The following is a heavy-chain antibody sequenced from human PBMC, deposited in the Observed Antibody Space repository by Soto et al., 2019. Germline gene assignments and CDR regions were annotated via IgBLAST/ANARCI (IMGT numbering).Heavy chain of an antibody. CDR1: GFTFSTYW. V-gene: IGHV3-7*01. CDR2: IKQDGGEK. D-gene: IGHD6-25*01. CDR3: ARDTSAAWPSYLAY. J-gene: IGHJ4*02. Sequence: GGSLRLSCAASGFTFSTYWMSWVRQAPGKGLEWVANIKQDGGEKYYLDSVKGRFTISRDNAKNSLYLQMNSLRAEDTAVYYRARDTSAAWPSYLAYWGQGTLVPVSS.